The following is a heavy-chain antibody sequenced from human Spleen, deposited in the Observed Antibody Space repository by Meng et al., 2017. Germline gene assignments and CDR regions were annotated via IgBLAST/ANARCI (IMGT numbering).Heavy chain of an antibody. CDR2: IVPIFGTP. J-gene: IGHJ4*02. CDR3: ASRDDFLTGADY. Sequence: HVQLGQSGAEVKKPGSSVKVSCKASGGTFSTYIINWVRQAPGQGLEWVGGIVPIFGTPDYAQKFQGRVTITADKSTSTAYMELSSLRSEDTAMYYCASRDDFLTGADYWGQGSLVTVSS. D-gene: IGHD3-9*01. V-gene: IGHV1-69*06. CDR1: GGTFSTYI.